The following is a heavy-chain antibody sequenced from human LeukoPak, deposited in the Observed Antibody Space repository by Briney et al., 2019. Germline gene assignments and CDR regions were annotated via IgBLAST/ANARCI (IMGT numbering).Heavy chain of an antibody. Sequence: SSETLSLTCTVSGGSISSGGYYWSWIRQHPGKGLEWIGYIYYSGSTYYNPSLKSRVTISVDTSKNQFSLKLSSVTAADTAVYYCARGAGYLRVIDYWGQGTLVTVSS. J-gene: IGHJ4*02. CDR3: ARGAGYLRVIDY. V-gene: IGHV4-31*03. CDR1: GGSISSGGYY. CDR2: IYYSGST. D-gene: IGHD5-12*01.